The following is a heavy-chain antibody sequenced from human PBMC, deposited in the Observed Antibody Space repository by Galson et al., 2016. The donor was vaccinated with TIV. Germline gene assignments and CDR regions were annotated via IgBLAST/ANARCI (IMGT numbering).Heavy chain of an antibody. Sequence: SLRLSCADAGPTFTYYPMHWVRQAPGKGLEWVAVISSDGSHISYADSVKGRFTISRDNSKNTLCLQMTTLRTEDTAVYYCAKEVQRRLPFWGQGTLVTVSS. CDR1: GPTFTYYP. CDR2: ISSDGSHI. D-gene: IGHD1-1*01. V-gene: IGHV3-30-3*01. CDR3: AKEVQRRLPF. J-gene: IGHJ4*02.